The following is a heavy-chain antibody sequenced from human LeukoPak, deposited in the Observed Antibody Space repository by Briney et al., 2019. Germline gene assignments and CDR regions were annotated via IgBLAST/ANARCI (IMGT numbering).Heavy chain of an antibody. CDR3: ARDTAYYDFWSGYYQPKFFFDY. Sequence: PGGSLRLSCAASGFTFSSYGIHWVRQAPGKGLEWVAVISYDGSNKYYADSVKGRFTISRDNSKNTLYLQMNSLRAEDTAVYYCARDTAYYDFWSGYYQPKFFFDYWGQGTLVTVSS. V-gene: IGHV3-30*03. CDR1: GFTFSSYG. D-gene: IGHD3-3*01. J-gene: IGHJ4*02. CDR2: ISYDGSNK.